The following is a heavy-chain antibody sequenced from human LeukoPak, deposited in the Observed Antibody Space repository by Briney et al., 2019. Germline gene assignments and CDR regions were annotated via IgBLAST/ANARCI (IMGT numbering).Heavy chain of an antibody. D-gene: IGHD5-18*01. J-gene: IGHJ3*02. CDR2: ISYDGSSK. V-gene: IGHV3-30-3*01. CDR3: ARDPKGGYSYGWGAFDI. CDR1: GSTFSSCA. Sequence: GGSLRLSCAASGSTFSSCAMHWVRQAPGKGLEWVALISYDGSSKYYADSVKGRFTISRDNSKNTLYLQLNSLRAEDTALYYCARDPKGGYSYGWGAFDIWGQGTMVTVSS.